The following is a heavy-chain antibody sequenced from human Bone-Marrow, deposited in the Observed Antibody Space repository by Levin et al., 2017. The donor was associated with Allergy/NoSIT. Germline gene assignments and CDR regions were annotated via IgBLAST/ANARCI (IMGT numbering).Heavy chain of an antibody. Sequence: LSLTCAASGFRFNEYGMHWVRQAPGKGLEWVAVISYDGSNKYYGDSAKGRFTISRDKSNNTLYLQMNSLRPEDTAIYYCARFSGVYGDYGLDVWGQGTTVTVSS. CDR2: ISYDGSNK. D-gene: IGHD4-17*01. CDR3: ARFSGVYGDYGLDV. V-gene: IGHV3-30*03. CDR1: GFRFNEYG. J-gene: IGHJ6*02.